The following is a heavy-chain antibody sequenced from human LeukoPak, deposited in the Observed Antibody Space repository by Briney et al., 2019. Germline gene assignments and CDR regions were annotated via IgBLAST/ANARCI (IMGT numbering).Heavy chain of an antibody. CDR2: IKRKGDDGTI. Sequence: PGGSLRLSCAASGLTFSNAWMSWVRQAPGRGLEWVGRIKRKGDDGTIDYAAPVKGRLSISRDDSKNTLYLQMNSLKSEDTAVYYCTAGTGRSDFDYWGQGTLVTVSS. D-gene: IGHD3/OR15-3a*01. V-gene: IGHV3-15*01. CDR1: GLTFSNAW. J-gene: IGHJ4*02. CDR3: TAGTGRSDFDY.